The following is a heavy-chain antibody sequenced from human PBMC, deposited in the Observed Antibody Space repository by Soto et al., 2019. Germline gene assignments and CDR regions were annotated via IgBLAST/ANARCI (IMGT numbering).Heavy chain of an antibody. J-gene: IGHJ4*02. V-gene: IGHV1-69*02. CDR3: ATSYGSGYRAFDY. CDR1: GDTFSFYT. D-gene: IGHD3-10*01. CDR2: INPILSMS. Sequence: QVQLVQSGAEVKKPGSSVKVSCKASGDTFSFYTINWVRQAPGLGLEWVGRINPILSMSNYAQKFQGRVTMTAEKSKTTAYMELRSLRSEDTAMYYCATSYGSGYRAFDYWGQGALVTVSS.